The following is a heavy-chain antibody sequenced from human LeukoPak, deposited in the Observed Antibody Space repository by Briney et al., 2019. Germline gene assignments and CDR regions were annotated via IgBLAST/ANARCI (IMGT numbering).Heavy chain of an antibody. J-gene: IGHJ3*02. CDR3: ARGVKATMMRSIPYGAFYI. CDR1: GGSISSGGYY. Sequence: SQTLSLTCTVSGGSISSGGYYWSWIRPHPGKGLEWIGNNYYSGRTSYNPSLNSRVTISVDTSKNQCSLKLSSVTAADTAVYYCARGVKATMMRSIPYGAFYIWGQGTMVTVSS. V-gene: IGHV4-31*03. CDR2: NYYSGRT. D-gene: IGHD3-22*01.